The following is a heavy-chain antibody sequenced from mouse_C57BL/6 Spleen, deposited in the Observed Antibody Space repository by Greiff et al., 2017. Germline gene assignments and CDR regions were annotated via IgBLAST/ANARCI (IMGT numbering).Heavy chain of an antibody. V-gene: IGHV1-7*01. CDR2: INPSSGYT. CDR1: GYTFTSYW. J-gene: IGHJ4*01. Sequence: VQRVESGAELAKPGASVKLSCKASGYTFTSYWMHWVKQRPGQGLEWIGYINPSSGYTKYNQKFKDKATLTADKSSSTAYMQLSSLTYEDSAVYYCARPSRYYDYDGAMDYWGQGTSVTVSS. CDR3: ARPSRYYDYDGAMDY. D-gene: IGHD2-4*01.